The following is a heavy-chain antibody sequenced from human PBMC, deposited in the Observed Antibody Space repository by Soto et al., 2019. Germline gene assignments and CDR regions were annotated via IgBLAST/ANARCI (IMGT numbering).Heavy chain of an antibody. J-gene: IGHJ4*02. CDR3: ARGLLDYLYYFDS. CDR1: EFVFGDFY. CDR2: ISSDSRHT. D-gene: IGHD1-1*01. Sequence: QVQLVESGGSLVKPGGSLRLSCAASEFVFGDFYMSWIRQAPGKGLEWVSYISSDSRHTNYAESVKGRFTISRDNAKNSLFLQMNSLSAEDTAVYYCARGLLDYLYYFDSWGQVTLVTVSS. V-gene: IGHV3-11*06.